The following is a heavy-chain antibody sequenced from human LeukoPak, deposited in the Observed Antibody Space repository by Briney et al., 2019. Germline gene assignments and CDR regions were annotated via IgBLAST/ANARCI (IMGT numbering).Heavy chain of an antibody. CDR3: SRDGSTRSLYL. D-gene: IGHD1-1*01. CDR2: IYYSGST. V-gene: IGHV4-59*12. J-gene: IGHJ4*02. Sequence: SETLSLTCTVSGGSISSYYWSWIRQPPGKGLEWIGYIYYSGSTNYNPSLKSRVTISVDTSKNQFSLKLSSVTAADTAVYFCSRDGSTRSLYLWGQGTLVTVSS. CDR1: GGSISSYY.